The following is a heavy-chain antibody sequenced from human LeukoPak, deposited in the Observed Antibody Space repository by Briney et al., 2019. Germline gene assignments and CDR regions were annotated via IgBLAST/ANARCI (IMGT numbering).Heavy chain of an antibody. Sequence: GGSLRLSCAASGFTFSSYAVHWVRQTPGKGLEWVSVIYVGGSAYYADSVRGRFTISRDNSKNTLYVQMNSLRDEDTAVYYCAKDQRWESPHYLDSWGQGTLVTVSS. V-gene: IGHV3-23*03. J-gene: IGHJ4*02. CDR3: AKDQRWESPHYLDS. CDR1: GFTFSSYA. CDR2: IYVGGSA. D-gene: IGHD1-26*01.